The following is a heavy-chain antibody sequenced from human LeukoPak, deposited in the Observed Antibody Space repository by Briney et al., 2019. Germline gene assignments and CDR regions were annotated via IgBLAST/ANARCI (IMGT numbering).Heavy chain of an antibody. V-gene: IGHV1-69*05. Sequence: KPGSSVKVSCKASGGTLSSYAISWVRQAPGQGLEWMGRIIPIFGTANYAQKFQGRVTITTDESTSTAYMELSSLRSEDAAVYYCARSSGFMYYDFWRFDYWGQGTLVTVSS. CDR1: GGTLSSYA. CDR2: IIPIFGTA. D-gene: IGHD3-3*01. CDR3: ARSSGFMYYDFWRFDY. J-gene: IGHJ4*02.